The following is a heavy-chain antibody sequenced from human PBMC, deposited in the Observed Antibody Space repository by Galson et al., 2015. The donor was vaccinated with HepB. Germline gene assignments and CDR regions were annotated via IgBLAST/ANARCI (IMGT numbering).Heavy chain of an antibody. V-gene: IGHV5-51*01. CDR3: ARTLGGYDWGYYYGMGV. CDR1: GYNFTNYW. Sequence: SGAEVKKPGESLKISCKGSGYNFTNYWIGWVRQMPGKGLEWMGIIYPGDSDTRYSPTFQGQVTISADKSISTAYLQWSSLKVSDTAMYYCARTLGGYDWGYYYGMGVWGQGTTVTVSS. CDR2: IYPGDSDT. D-gene: IGHD5-12*01. J-gene: IGHJ6*02.